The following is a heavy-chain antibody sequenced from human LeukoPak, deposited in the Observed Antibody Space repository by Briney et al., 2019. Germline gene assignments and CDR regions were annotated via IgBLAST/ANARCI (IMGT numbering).Heavy chain of an antibody. CDR3: AAPLSAASTDY. J-gene: IGHJ4*02. Sequence: PGGSLRLFCAASGFSFSNYGMNWVRPAPGKGLEWVAHIRYDSSVRHYVDSVKGRFTISRDNSKKTLYLEMGSLRAEDTAVYYCAAPLSAASTDYWGQGTLVTVSS. CDR1: GFSFSNYG. V-gene: IGHV3-30*02. D-gene: IGHD6-6*01. CDR2: IRYDSSVR.